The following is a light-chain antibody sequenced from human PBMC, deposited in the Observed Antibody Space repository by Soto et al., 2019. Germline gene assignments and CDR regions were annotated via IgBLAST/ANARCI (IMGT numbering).Light chain of an antibody. V-gene: IGKV1-27*01. CDR2: DAS. CDR3: QKYNSAPL. CDR1: QGISNY. J-gene: IGKJ1*01. Sequence: DIQMTQSPSSLSASVGDRVTITCRASQGISNYLAWYQQKPGKAPNLLMYDASTLQSGVPSRFSGSGSGTDFTLTISNLQHEDVATYYYQKYNSAPLFGQGTKVEIK.